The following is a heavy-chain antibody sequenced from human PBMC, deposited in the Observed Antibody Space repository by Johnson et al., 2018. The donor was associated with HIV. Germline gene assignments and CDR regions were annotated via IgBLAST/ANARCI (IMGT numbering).Heavy chain of an antibody. CDR3: ASRGRSDAFDI. V-gene: IGHV3-66*01. J-gene: IGHJ3*02. Sequence: VQLVESGGGLVQPGGSLRLSCAASGFTFSSYAMSWVRQAPGKGLEWVSVIYAGGCSYYADSVKGRFTISRDNFKNTLYPQMNSLRAEDTAVYYCASRGRSDAFDIWGQGTMVTVSS. D-gene: IGHD6-25*01. CDR2: IYAGGCS. CDR1: GFTFSSYA.